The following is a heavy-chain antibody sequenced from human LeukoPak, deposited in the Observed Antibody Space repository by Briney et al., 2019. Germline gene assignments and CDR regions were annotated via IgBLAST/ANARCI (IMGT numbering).Heavy chain of an antibody. CDR2: IYYSGST. D-gene: IGHD4-23*01. J-gene: IGHJ2*01. CDR1: GGSVSSGSYY. V-gene: IGHV4-61*01. CDR3: VAVVTPFGYFDL. Sequence: SETLSLTCTVSGGSVSSGSYYWSWIRQPPGKGLEWIGYIYYSGSTNYNPSLKSRVTISVDTSKNQFSLKLSSVTAADTAVYYCVAVVTPFGYFDLWGRGTLVTVSP.